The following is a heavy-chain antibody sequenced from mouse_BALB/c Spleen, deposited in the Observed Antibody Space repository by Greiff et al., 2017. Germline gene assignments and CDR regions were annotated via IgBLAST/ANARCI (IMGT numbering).Heavy chain of an antibody. CDR1: GDSITSGY. J-gene: IGHJ3*01. V-gene: IGHV3-8*02. Sequence: EVQRVESGPSLVKPSQTLSLTCSVTGDSITSGYWNWIRKFPGNKLEYMGYISYSGSTYYNPSLKSRISITRDTSKNQYYLQLNSVTTEDTATYYCARSPSTATSWFAYWGQGTLVTVSA. D-gene: IGHD1-2*01. CDR2: ISYSGST. CDR3: ARSPSTATSWFAY.